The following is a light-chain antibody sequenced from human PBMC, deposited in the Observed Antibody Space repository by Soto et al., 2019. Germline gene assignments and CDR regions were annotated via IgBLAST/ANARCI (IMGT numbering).Light chain of an antibody. Sequence: TQMTQSPSSLSASVGDRVTITCQASEDITNDLNWYQQRPGKAPKVLIYDASTLETGVPSRFSGSGYGTHFTLSSSSLHPEDFAVYYCQQYDNLPITFGQGTRLE. CDR1: EDITND. CDR3: QQYDNLPIT. J-gene: IGKJ5*01. CDR2: DAS. V-gene: IGKV1-33*01.